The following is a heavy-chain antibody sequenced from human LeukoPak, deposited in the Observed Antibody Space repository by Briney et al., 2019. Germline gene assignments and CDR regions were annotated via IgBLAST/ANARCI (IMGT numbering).Heavy chain of an antibody. Sequence: SVKVSCKASGYTFTSYGISWVRQAPGQGLEWMGRIIPILGIANYAQKFQGRVTITADKSTSTAYMELSSLRSEDTAVYYCARAMTTMGFDPWGQGTLVTVSS. CDR2: IIPILGIA. CDR3: ARAMTTMGFDP. V-gene: IGHV1-69*04. D-gene: IGHD4-17*01. J-gene: IGHJ5*02. CDR1: GYTFTSYG.